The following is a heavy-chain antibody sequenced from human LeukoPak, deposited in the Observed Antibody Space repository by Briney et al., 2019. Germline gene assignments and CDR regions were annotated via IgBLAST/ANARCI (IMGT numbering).Heavy chain of an antibody. CDR3: ARGSNIVVVTCQCPKAFDI. Sequence: GGSLRLSCAASGFTFSSYEMNWVRQAPGKGLEWVSYISSSGSTIYYADSVKGRFTISRDNAKNSLYLQINSLRAEDTAVYYCARGSNIVVVTCQCPKAFDIWGQGTMVTVSS. CDR2: ISSSGSTI. D-gene: IGHD2-21*02. V-gene: IGHV3-48*03. CDR1: GFTFSSYE. J-gene: IGHJ3*02.